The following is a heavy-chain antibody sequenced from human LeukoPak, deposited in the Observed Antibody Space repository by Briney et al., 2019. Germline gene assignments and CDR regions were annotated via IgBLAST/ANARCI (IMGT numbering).Heavy chain of an antibody. D-gene: IGHD3-22*01. CDR2: INSDGSST. Sequence: GGSLRLSCVASGFPFSSYWMTWVRQAPGKGLVWVSRINSDGSSTTYADSVKGRFTISRDNAKNTLYLQMNSLRAEDTAVYYCARAPYYYDTSGFLIWGQGTMVTVSS. CDR1: GFPFSSYW. CDR3: ARAPYYYDTSGFLI. V-gene: IGHV3-74*01. J-gene: IGHJ3*02.